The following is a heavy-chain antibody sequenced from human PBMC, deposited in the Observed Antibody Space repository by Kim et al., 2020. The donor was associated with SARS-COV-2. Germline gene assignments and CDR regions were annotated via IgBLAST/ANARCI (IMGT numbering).Heavy chain of an antibody. CDR3: AQGYSYGLFDY. Sequence: TYYNPSLKSRVTISVDTSKNQFSLKLSSVTAADTAVYYCAQGYSYGLFDYWGQGTLVTVSS. V-gene: IGHV4-31*02. J-gene: IGHJ4*02. D-gene: IGHD5-18*01. CDR2: T.